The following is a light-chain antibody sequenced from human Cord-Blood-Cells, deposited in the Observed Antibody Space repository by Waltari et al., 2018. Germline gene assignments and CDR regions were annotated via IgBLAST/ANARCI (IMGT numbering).Light chain of an antibody. V-gene: IGLV2-11*01. CDR1: RSDVGGYNY. J-gene: IGLJ3*02. CDR2: DVS. Sequence: HSALTQPRPVSGSPGQQVTISCTGTRSDVGGYNYVSWYQQPPGKAPKLMIYDVSKRPSGVPDRFSGSKSGNTASLTISGLQAEDEADYYCCSYAGSYTLVFGGGTKLTVL. CDR3: CSYAGSYTLV.